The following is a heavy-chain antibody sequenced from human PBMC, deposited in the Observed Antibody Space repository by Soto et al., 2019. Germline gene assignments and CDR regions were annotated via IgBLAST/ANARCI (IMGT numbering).Heavy chain of an antibody. CDR3: ASGNDSSGYYLCDY. CDR2: IYYSGST. J-gene: IGHJ4*02. CDR1: GGSISSYY. V-gene: IGHV4-59*01. Sequence: SETLSLTCTVSGGSISSYYWSWIRQPPGKGLEWIGYIYYSGSTNYNPSLKSRVTISVDTSKNQFSLKLSSVTAADTAVYYCASGNDSSGYYLCDYWAQGTLVTVSS. D-gene: IGHD3-22*01.